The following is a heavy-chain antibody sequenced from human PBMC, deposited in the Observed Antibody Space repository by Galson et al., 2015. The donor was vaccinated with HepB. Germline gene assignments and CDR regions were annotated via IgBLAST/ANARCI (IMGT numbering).Heavy chain of an antibody. D-gene: IGHD4-17*01. CDR1: GFTFSSYS. V-gene: IGHV3-21*01. J-gene: IGHJ4*02. Sequence: SLRLSCAASGFTFSSYSMNWVRQAPGKGLEWVSSISSSSSYIYYADSVKGRFTISRDNAKNSLYLQMNSLRAEDTAVYYCARDFYGDGGPYFDYWGQGTLVTVSS. CDR3: ARDFYGDGGPYFDY. CDR2: ISSSSSYI.